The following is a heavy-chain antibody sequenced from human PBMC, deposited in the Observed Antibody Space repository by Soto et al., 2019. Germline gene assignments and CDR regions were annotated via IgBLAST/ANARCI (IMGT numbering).Heavy chain of an antibody. Sequence: ASVKVSCKASGYTFTSYGISWVRQAPGQGLEWMGWISAYNGNTNYAQKLQGRVTMTTDTSTSTAYMELRSLRSDDTAVYYCARDGVYGDYLDWFDLWGQGTLVTVSS. V-gene: IGHV1-18*01. CDR1: GYTFTSYG. CDR3: ARDGVYGDYLDWFDL. CDR2: ISAYNGNT. D-gene: IGHD4-17*01. J-gene: IGHJ5*02.